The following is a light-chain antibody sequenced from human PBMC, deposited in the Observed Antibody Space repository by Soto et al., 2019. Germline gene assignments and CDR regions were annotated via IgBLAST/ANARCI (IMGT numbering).Light chain of an antibody. V-gene: IGKV1-8*01. Sequence: IRMTQSPSSFSASTGDRVTITCRASQDISSYLAWYQQKPGRAPKLLIYAASTLQSGVPSRFSGSGSGTDFTLTISCLQSEDFATYYCQQYYTYPWTFGQGTKVEIK. J-gene: IGKJ1*01. CDR2: AAS. CDR1: QDISSY. CDR3: QQYYTYPWT.